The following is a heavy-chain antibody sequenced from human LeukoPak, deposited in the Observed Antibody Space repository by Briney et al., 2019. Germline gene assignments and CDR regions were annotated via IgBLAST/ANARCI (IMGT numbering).Heavy chain of an antibody. Sequence: GDSLTHLRPPPALTFTTYAMSWVRQPPGKGLEWVSTISGSGGSTYYADSVKGRFTISRDNSKNTLYLQMNSLRVEDTAISYCAKDDPWGQGTLVTVSS. CDR2: ISGSGGST. CDR1: ALTFTTYA. CDR3: AKDDP. V-gene: IGHV3-23*01. J-gene: IGHJ5*02.